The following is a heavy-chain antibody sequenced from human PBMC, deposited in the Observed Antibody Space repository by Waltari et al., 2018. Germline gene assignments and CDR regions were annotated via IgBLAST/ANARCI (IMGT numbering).Heavy chain of an antibody. D-gene: IGHD1-26*01. CDR1: GGSISSGDYY. CDR3: ARVVYSGSYYGGAFDI. Sequence: QVQLQESGPALVKPSQTLSLTCTVSGGSISSGDYYGSWIRLPSGKCREWIGYIYYSGITDDNPSLKSRVTISVDTSKNQFSLKLSSVTAADTAVYYCARVVYSGSYYGGAFDIWGQGTMVTVSS. CDR2: IYYSGIT. J-gene: IGHJ3*02. V-gene: IGHV4-30-4*01.